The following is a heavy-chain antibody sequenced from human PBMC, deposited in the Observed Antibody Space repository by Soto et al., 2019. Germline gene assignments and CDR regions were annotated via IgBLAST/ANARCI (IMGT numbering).Heavy chain of an antibody. V-gene: IGHV1-3*01. Sequence: ASVKVSCKASGYTFTSYAMHWVRQAPGQRLEWMGWINAGNGNTKYSQKFQGRVTITRDTSASTAYMELSSLRSEDTAVYYCARIGYSSGWYASAQAPRYWGQGTLVTVSS. CDR2: INAGNGNT. J-gene: IGHJ4*02. CDR3: ARIGYSSGWYASAQAPRY. D-gene: IGHD6-19*01. CDR1: GYTFTSYA.